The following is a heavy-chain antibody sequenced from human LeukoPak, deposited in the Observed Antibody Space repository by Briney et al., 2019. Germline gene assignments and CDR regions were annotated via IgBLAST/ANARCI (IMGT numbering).Heavy chain of an antibody. CDR1: GFTFSSYG. Sequence: GGSLRLSCAASGFTFSSYGMSWVRQAPGKGLEWVSAISSSGSTIYYADSVKGRFTISRDNAKNSLYLQMNSLRAEDTAVYYCARVPDWFGESYYFDYWGQGILVTVSS. V-gene: IGHV3-48*04. CDR3: ARVPDWFGESYYFDY. D-gene: IGHD3-10*01. J-gene: IGHJ4*02. CDR2: ISSSGSTI.